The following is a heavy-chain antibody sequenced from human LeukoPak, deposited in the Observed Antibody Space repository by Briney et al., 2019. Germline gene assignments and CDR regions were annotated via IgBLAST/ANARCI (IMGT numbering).Heavy chain of an antibody. V-gene: IGHV3-13*01. Sequence: QPGGSLRLSCAASGFTFSSYDMHWVRQASGKRLEWVSAIGTAGDTYYAASVKGRFTISRENAKNSLYLHMNSLRVGDTAVYYCVALWSASYVYWGQGALVTVSS. D-gene: IGHD3-3*01. CDR1: GFTFSSYD. CDR2: IGTAGDT. CDR3: VALWSASYVY. J-gene: IGHJ4*02.